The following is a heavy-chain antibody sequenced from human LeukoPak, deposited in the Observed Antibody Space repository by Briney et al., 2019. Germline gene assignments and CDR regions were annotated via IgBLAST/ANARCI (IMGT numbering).Heavy chain of an antibody. Sequence: PSETLSLTCTVSGGSIGSYYWSWIRQPPGKGLEWIGYIYYSGRTNYNPSLKSRVTISVDTSKNQFSLKLSSVTPADTAVYYCARVFNWGDFDYGGQGPLVTVSS. CDR1: GGSIGSYY. CDR3: ARVFNWGDFDY. J-gene: IGHJ4*02. D-gene: IGHD7-27*01. V-gene: IGHV4-59*01. CDR2: IYYSGRT.